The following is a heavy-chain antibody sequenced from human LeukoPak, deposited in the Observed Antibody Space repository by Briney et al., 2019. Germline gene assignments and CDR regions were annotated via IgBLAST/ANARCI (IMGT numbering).Heavy chain of an antibody. D-gene: IGHD5-18*01. J-gene: IGHJ4*02. CDR2: IYSGGST. V-gene: IGHV3-53*05. CDR1: GFTVSSNY. CDR3: TKDSRGYNYGRYDY. Sequence: RAGGSLRLSCAASGFTVSSNYMSWVRQAPGKGLEWVSVIYSGGSTYYADSVKGRFTISRDNAKNSLYLQMNSLRAEDTALYYCTKDSRGYNYGRYDYWGQGTLVTVSS.